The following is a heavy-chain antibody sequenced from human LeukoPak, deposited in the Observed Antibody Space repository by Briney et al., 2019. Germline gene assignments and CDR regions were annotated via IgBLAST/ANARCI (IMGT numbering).Heavy chain of an antibody. Sequence: GGSLRLSCAASGFTFSSYVMSWVRQTPGKGLEWVSTISVTSTFYADSVKGRFTISRDNSKNTLFLQMNSLRAEDTAVYYCARPRPSSPSHYYYMDVWGKGTTVTVSS. CDR3: ARPRPSSPSHYYYMDV. CDR1: GFTFSSYV. CDR2: ISVTST. V-gene: IGHV3-23*01. J-gene: IGHJ6*03. D-gene: IGHD6-13*01.